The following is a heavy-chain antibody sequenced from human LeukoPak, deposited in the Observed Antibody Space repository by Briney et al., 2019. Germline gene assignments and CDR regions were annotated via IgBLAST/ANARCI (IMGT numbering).Heavy chain of an antibody. CDR1: GDSVSSNSAA. V-gene: IGHV6-1*01. CDR2: TYFRSKWYN. D-gene: IGHD3-10*01. J-gene: IGHJ3*02. Sequence: SQTLSLTCAISGDSVSSNSAAWNWIRQSPSRGLEWLGRTYFRSKWYNDYAVSVKGRITINPDTSKNQFSLQLNSVTPEDTAIYYCAGDRRTSGNYYPNGRAFDIWGQGTMVTVSS. CDR3: AGDRRTSGNYYPNGRAFDI.